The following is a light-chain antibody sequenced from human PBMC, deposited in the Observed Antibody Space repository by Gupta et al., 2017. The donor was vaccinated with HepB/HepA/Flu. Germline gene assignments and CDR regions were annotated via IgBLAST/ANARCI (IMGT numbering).Light chain of an antibody. CDR2: YAS. Sequence: AIHLTQSPSPLSASVGDRVTITCRPSQGISTAIAWYQQRHGKPPTLLINYASSSASEVPSSVSGSGSGTDFTLTISSLPPEDFATYYCQQYYSHVTFGGGTKLEV. V-gene: IGKV1-13*02. CDR3: QQYYSHVT. CDR1: QGISTA. J-gene: IGKJ4*01.